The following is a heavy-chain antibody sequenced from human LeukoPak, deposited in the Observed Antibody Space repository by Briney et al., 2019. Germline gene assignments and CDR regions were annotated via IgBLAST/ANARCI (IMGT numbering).Heavy chain of an antibody. CDR3: ARALSVATEPPYYYYGMDV. CDR2: ISSSSSYI. J-gene: IGHJ6*02. D-gene: IGHD5-12*01. V-gene: IGHV3-21*01. Sequence: GGSLRLSCAASGFTFSSYSMNWVRQAPGKGLEWVSSISSSSSYIYYADSVKGRFTISRDNAKNSLYLQMNSLRAEDTAVYYCARALSVATEPPYYYYGMDVWGQGTTVTVSS. CDR1: GFTFSSYS.